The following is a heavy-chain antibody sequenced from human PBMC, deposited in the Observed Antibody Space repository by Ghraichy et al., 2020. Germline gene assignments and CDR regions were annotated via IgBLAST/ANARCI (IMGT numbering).Heavy chain of an antibody. CDR1: GFTFSSYS. J-gene: IGHJ6*02. D-gene: IGHD6-13*01. Sequence: GGSLRLSCAASGFTFSSYSMNWVRQAPGKGLEWVSYISSSSSTIYYADSVKGRFTISRDNAKNSLYLQMNSLRDEDTAVYYRARSIAAAGTKVGYYYYYGMDVWGQGTTVTVSS. CDR2: ISSSSSTI. V-gene: IGHV3-48*02. CDR3: ARSIAAAGTKVGYYYYYGMDV.